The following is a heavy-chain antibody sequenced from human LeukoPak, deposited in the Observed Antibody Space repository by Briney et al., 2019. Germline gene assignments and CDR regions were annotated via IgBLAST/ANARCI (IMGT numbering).Heavy chain of an antibody. CDR3: ASLIWGGGFDI. CDR1: GFTFSTYW. J-gene: IGHJ3*02. V-gene: IGHV3-7*01. Sequence: GGSLRLSCTASGFTFSTYWMSWVRQAQGKGLEWVANIKQDGSEIYYVDSVKGRFTISRDNAKHSLYLQMNTLRAEDTAVYYCASLIWGGGFDIWGQGTMVTVSS. D-gene: IGHD3-16*01. CDR2: IKQDGSEI.